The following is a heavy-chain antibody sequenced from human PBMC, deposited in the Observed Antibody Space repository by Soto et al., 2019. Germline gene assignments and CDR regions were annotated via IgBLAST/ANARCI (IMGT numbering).Heavy chain of an antibody. J-gene: IGHJ6*02. CDR1: GGSISSGDYY. D-gene: IGHD3-10*01. CDR2: IYYSGST. V-gene: IGHV4-30-4*01. Sequence: SETLSLTCTVSGGSISSGDYYWSWIRQPPGKGLEWIGYIYYSGSTYYNPSLKSRVTISVDTSKNQFSLKLSSVTAADTAVYYCARDLIESRGSGEGGMDVWGQGTKVTV. CDR3: ARDLIESRGSGEGGMDV.